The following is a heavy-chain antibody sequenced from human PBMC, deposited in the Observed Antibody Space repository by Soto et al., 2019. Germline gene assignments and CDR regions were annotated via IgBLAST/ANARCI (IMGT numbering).Heavy chain of an antibody. CDR1: GSSISTGYY. J-gene: IGHJ4*02. D-gene: IGHD3-3*01. V-gene: IGHV4-38-2*01. CDR2: IYHSGST. Sequence: PTFYDPGSSISTGYYRAWLLQPPGEDPHFIGSIYHSGSTYYNPSLKSRVTISVDTSKNQFSLKMSSVTAADTAVYYCATRVFTIFGVVIMPRAYYFDYWGQGILVTVS. CDR3: ATRVFTIFGVVIMPRAYYFDY.